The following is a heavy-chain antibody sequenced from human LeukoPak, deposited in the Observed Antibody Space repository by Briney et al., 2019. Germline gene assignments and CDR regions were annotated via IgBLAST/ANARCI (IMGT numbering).Heavy chain of an antibody. CDR1: GGSISSSSYY. CDR3: AREVPRSPFDY. CDR2: IYYSGST. Sequence: PSETLSLTCTVSGGSISSSSYYWGWIRQPPGKGLEWIGSIYYSGSTYYNPSLKSRVTISVDTSKNQFSLKLSSVTAADTAVYYCAREVPRSPFDYWGQGTLVTVSS. J-gene: IGHJ4*02. V-gene: IGHV4-39*07.